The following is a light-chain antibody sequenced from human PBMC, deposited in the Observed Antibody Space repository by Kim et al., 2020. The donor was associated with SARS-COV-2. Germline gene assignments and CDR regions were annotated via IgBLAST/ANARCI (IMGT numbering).Light chain of an antibody. Sequence: DIVMTQSPDSLAVSLGERATINCKSSQSVLYNSNNKNYLAWYQQKPGQPPNLLIYWSSTRESGVPDRFSGSGSGTDFTLTISSLQAEDVAFYYCQQYYSTPRTFGQGTKVDIK. V-gene: IGKV4-1*01. CDR2: WSS. J-gene: IGKJ1*01. CDR1: QSVLYNSNNKNY. CDR3: QQYYSTPRT.